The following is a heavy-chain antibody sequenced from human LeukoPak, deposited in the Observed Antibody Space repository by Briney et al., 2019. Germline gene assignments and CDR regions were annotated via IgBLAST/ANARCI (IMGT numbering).Heavy chain of an antibody. D-gene: IGHD3-3*01. CDR3: ARDPTIFGVVIVPDY. Sequence: PGGSLRLSCAASGFTFSNYWMSSVRQAPGKGLERVANIKQDGSEKYYVDSVKGRFTISRDNAKNSLYLQMNSLRAEDTAVYYCARDPTIFGVVIVPDYWGQGTLVTVSS. V-gene: IGHV3-7*01. CDR1: GFTFSNYW. CDR2: IKQDGSEK. J-gene: IGHJ4*02.